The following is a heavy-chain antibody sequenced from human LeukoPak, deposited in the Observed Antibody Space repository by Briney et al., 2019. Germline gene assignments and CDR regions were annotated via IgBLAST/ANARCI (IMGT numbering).Heavy chain of an antibody. CDR2: IKQDGSEK. V-gene: IGHV3-7*01. Sequence: PGGSLRLSCAASEFTFSRYWMSWVRQAPEKGLEWVASIKQDGSEKYYVDSMKGRFTISRDNAKNSLYLQMNSLRADDTAVYYCVRGYGSPDYWGQGTLVTVSS. CDR1: EFTFSRYW. CDR3: VRGYGSPDY. D-gene: IGHD3-10*01. J-gene: IGHJ4*02.